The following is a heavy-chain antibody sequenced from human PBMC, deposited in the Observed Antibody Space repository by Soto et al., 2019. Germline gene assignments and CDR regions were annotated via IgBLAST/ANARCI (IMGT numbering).Heavy chain of an antibody. D-gene: IGHD3-16*01. Sequence: QVQLVESGGGVVQPGRSLRLSCAASGFTFSSYGMHWVRQAPGKGLEWVAVISYDGSNKYYADSVKGRFTISRDNSKNTLYLEMNSLRAGDTAVYYCAKDGQEGGGYYYYYYGMDVWGQGTTVTVSS. CDR2: ISYDGSNK. CDR1: GFTFSSYG. J-gene: IGHJ6*02. CDR3: AKDGQEGGGYYYYYYGMDV. V-gene: IGHV3-30*18.